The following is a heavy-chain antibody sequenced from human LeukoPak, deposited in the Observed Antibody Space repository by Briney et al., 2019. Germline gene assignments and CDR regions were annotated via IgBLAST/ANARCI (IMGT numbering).Heavy chain of an antibody. D-gene: IGHD3-16*01. CDR2: IWYDGSNI. CDR3: ARNQQLGGHSYYYYGMDV. Sequence: GGSLRLSCAASGFTFNSFGMHWVRQAPGKGLEWVAVIWYDGSNIHYADSVKGRFTISRDNSKNTLYLQMNSLRAEDTAIYYCARNQQLGGHSYYYYGMDVWGQGTTVTVSS. V-gene: IGHV3-33*01. J-gene: IGHJ6*02. CDR1: GFTFNSFG.